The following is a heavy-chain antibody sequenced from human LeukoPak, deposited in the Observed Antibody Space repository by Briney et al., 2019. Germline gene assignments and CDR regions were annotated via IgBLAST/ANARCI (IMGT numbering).Heavy chain of an antibody. J-gene: IGHJ5*02. V-gene: IGHV1-2*02. Sequence: ASVKVSCKASGYIFTGYYMHWVRQAPGQGLEWMGWINPNSGGTNYAQKFQGRVTMTRDTSISTAYMELSRLRSDDTAVYYCARVPHPITMVRGVIIWFDPWGQGTLVTVSS. CDR1: GYIFTGYY. D-gene: IGHD3-10*01. CDR2: INPNSGGT. CDR3: ARVPHPITMVRGVIIWFDP.